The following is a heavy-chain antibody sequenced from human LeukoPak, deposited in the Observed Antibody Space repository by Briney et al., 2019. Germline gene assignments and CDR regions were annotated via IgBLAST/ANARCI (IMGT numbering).Heavy chain of an antibody. V-gene: IGHV3-48*04. CDR1: GFTFSSYA. Sequence: GGSLRLSCAASGFTFSSYAMSWVRQAPGKGLEWVSYISSSGSVIYYADSVKGRFTISRDNAKNSLYLQMNSLRAEDTAVYYCARNLPAADYWGXGTLVTVSS. CDR2: ISSSGSVI. CDR3: ARNLPAADY. J-gene: IGHJ4*01. D-gene: IGHD2-2*01.